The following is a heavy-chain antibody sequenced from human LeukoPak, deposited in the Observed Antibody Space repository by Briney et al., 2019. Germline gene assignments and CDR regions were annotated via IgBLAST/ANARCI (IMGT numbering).Heavy chain of an antibody. D-gene: IGHD4-23*01. CDR2: IYPGDSDT. V-gene: IGHV5-51*01. J-gene: IGHJ5*02. CDR1: GYIFTSYW. Sequence: GESLQISCKGSGYIFTSYWIGWVRQLPGKGLEWMGIIYPGDSDTRYSPSFQGQVTISADKSISTAYLQWSSLKASDTAMYYRARLGFYGGNPSWFDPWGQGTLVTVSS. CDR3: ARLGFYGGNPSWFDP.